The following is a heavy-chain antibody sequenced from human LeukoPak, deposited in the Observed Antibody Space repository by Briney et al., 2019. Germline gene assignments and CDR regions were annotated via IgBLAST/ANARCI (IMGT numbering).Heavy chain of an antibody. CDR1: GFTFSSYE. CDR3: AKVGGSYYFDY. Sequence: GGSLRLSCAASGFTFSSYEMNWVRQAPGKGLGWVSGINWNGGSTGYADSVKGRFTISRDNSKNTLYLQMNSLRAEDTAVYYCAKVGGSYYFDYWGQGTLVTVSS. V-gene: IGHV3-20*04. CDR2: INWNGGST. J-gene: IGHJ4*02. D-gene: IGHD1-26*01.